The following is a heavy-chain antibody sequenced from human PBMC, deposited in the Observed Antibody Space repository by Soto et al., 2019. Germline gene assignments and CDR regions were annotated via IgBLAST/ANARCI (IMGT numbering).Heavy chain of an antibody. Sequence: QVQLVQSGAEVKKPGSSVKVSCKASGGTFSSYTISWVRQAPGQGLEWMGRIIPILGIANYAQKFQGRVTITSDKSASIGCMGLSSLRTEDTAVYYCARAADCGGECYGTPFDYWGQGTLANVSS. CDR2: IIPILGIA. D-gene: IGHD2-21*01. J-gene: IGHJ4*02. CDR1: GGTFSSYT. CDR3: ARAADCGGECYGTPFDY. V-gene: IGHV1-69*02.